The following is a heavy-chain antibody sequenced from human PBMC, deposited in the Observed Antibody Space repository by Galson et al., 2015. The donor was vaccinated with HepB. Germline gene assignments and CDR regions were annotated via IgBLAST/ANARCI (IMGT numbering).Heavy chain of an antibody. CDR3: ATDALYCGGDCYPGYFDY. CDR1: GYTFTRYG. D-gene: IGHD2-21*02. Sequence: SVKVSCKASGYTFTRYGISWVRQAPGQGLEWMGWISAYNGNTNYAQKLQGRVTMTTDTSTSAAYMELRSLRSDDTAVYYCATDALYCGGDCYPGYFDYWGQGTLVTVSS. V-gene: IGHV1-18*04. J-gene: IGHJ4*02. CDR2: ISAYNGNT.